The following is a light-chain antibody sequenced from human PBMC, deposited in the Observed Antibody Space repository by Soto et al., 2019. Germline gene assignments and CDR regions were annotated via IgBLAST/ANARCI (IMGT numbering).Light chain of an antibody. CDR3: CSYAGSSTSLV. J-gene: IGLJ1*01. CDR2: EVS. CDR1: SSDVGSYNL. Sequence: QSVLTQPASVSGSPGQSIPISCTGTSSDVGSYNLVSWYQQHPGKAPKLMIYEVSKRPSGVSNRFSGSKSGNPASLTISGLQAEDEADYYCCSYAGSSTSLVFGTGTKVTVL. V-gene: IGLV2-23*02.